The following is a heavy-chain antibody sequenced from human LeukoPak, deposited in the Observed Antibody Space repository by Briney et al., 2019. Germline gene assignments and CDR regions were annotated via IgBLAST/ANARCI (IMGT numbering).Heavy chain of an antibody. V-gene: IGHV1-46*01. J-gene: IGHJ4*02. Sequence: ASVKVSCKASGYTSTRDYMHWVRQAPEQGLEWMGVINPSGDGTSYAQKFQGRVTMTRNVSTSTVYMELSSLRSEDTAMYYCARTCCSETSKFDYWGQGTLVTVSS. CDR2: INPSGDGT. CDR3: ARTCCSETSKFDY. CDR1: GYTSTRDY. D-gene: IGHD2-15*01.